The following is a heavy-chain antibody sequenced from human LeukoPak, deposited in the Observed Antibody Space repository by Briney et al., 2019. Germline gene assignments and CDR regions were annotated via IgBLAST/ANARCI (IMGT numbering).Heavy chain of an antibody. CDR1: GYTFTGCY. J-gene: IGHJ4*02. CDR2: VNPNSGGT. D-gene: IGHD3-22*01. V-gene: IGHV1-2*02. Sequence: ASVKVSCKASGYTFTGCYMHWVRQAPGQGLEWMGWVNPNSGGTNYAQKFQGRVTMTRDTSISTAYMELSRLRSDDTAVYYCARSGGGNYYDSSGYSAGYWGQGTLVTVSS. CDR3: ARSGGGNYYDSSGYSAGY.